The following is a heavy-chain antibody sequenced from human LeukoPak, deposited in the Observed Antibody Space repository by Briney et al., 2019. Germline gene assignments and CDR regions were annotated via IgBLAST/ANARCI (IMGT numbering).Heavy chain of an antibody. D-gene: IGHD6-19*01. CDR1: GFTFSSYA. Sequence: PGGSLRLSGAASGFTFSSYAMHWVRQAPGKGLEWVAVTSYDGSNKYYADSVKGRFTISRDNSKNTLYLQMNSLRAEDTAVYYCARDAGSGWYFDYWGQGTLVTVSS. CDR3: ARDAGSGWYFDY. J-gene: IGHJ4*02. CDR2: TSYDGSNK. V-gene: IGHV3-30-3*01.